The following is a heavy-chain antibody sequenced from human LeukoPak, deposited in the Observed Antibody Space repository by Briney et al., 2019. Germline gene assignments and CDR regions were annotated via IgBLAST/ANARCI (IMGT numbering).Heavy chain of an antibody. Sequence: GESLKISCKGSGYSFTSYWIGWVRQMPGKGLEWMGIIYPGDSDTRYNPSFQGQVTISADKSISTAYLQWSSLKASDTAMYDCATSDSSSEAYFDYWGQGTLVTVSS. CDR2: IYPGDSDT. V-gene: IGHV5-51*01. D-gene: IGHD6-6*01. CDR1: GYSFTSYW. J-gene: IGHJ4*02. CDR3: ATSDSSSEAYFDY.